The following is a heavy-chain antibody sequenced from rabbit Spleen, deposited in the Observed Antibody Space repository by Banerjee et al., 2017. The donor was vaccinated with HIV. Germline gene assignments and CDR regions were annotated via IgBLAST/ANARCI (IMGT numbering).Heavy chain of an antibody. CDR2: IEPIFGNT. D-gene: IGHD4-2*01. V-gene: IGHV1S47*01. Sequence: QEQLVESGGGLVQSGGSLKLSCKASGFDFSNYGVSWVRQAPGKGLEWIGYIEPIFGNTYYASWVNGRFTISSHNAQNTVDLQLESLTAADTATYFCARGYADSASGLPTHYFNLWGQGTLVTVS. CDR1: GFDFSNYG. J-gene: IGHJ4*01. CDR3: ARGYADSASGLPTHYFNL.